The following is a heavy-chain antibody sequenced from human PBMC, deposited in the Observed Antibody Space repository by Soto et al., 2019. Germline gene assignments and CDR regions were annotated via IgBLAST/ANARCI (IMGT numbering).Heavy chain of an antibody. V-gene: IGHV5-51*01. D-gene: IGHD2-21*02. CDR1: GYSFPSYW. CDR2: IYPGDSDT. Sequence: GESLKISCKCSGYSFPSYWIGWVRQMPGKGLEWMGIIYPGDSDTRYSPSSQGQVTISADKSISTAYLQWSSLKASDTAMYYCARPVTGDYFDYWGQGTLVTVSS. CDR3: ARPVTGDYFDY. J-gene: IGHJ4*02.